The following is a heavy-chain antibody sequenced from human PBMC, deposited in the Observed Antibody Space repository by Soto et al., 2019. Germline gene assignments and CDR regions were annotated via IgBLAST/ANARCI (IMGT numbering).Heavy chain of an antibody. Sequence: PGGSLRLSCAASGFTFSDYYINWIRQAPGKGQEWVSYINNAGSTKYYADSVKGRFTISRDNANNSLYLQMNSLRAEDTAIYYCVRGPGSALYFDYWGQGTLVTVSS. CDR3: VRGPGSALYFDY. V-gene: IGHV3-11*01. D-gene: IGHD3-10*01. CDR1: GFTFSDYY. CDR2: INNAGSTK. J-gene: IGHJ4*02.